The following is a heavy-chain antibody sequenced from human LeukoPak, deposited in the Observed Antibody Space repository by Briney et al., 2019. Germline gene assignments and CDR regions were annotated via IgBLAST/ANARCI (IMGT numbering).Heavy chain of an antibody. CDR1: GFTVSSNY. D-gene: IGHD4-17*01. J-gene: IGHJ4*02. CDR2: IYSVGST. V-gene: IGHV3-53*01. Sequence: GGSLRLSCAASGFTVSSNYMSWVRQAPGKGLEWVSIIYSVGSTYYADSVKGRFTISRDNAKNSLYLQMNSLRAEDTAVYYCARNGDPFDYWGQGTLVTVSS. CDR3: ARNGDPFDY.